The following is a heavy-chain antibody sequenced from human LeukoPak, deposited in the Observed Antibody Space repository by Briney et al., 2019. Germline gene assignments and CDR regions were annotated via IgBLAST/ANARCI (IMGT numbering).Heavy chain of an antibody. CDR2: INPSGGST. CDR1: GYTFTSYY. Sequence: ASVKVSCKASGYTFTSYYMHWVRQAPEQGLEWVGIINPSGGSTSYAQKFQGRVTMTRDTSTSTVYMELSSLRSEDTAVYYCARDPDWGWGGDWFDPWGQGTLVTVSS. J-gene: IGHJ5*02. D-gene: IGHD7-27*01. CDR3: ARDPDWGWGGDWFDP. V-gene: IGHV1-46*03.